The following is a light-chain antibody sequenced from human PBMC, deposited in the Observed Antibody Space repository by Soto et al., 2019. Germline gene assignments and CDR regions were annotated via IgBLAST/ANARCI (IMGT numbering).Light chain of an antibody. V-gene: IGLV2-11*01. CDR1: SSDVGAYNY. CDR2: DVT. Sequence: QSVLTQPRSVSGSPGQSVTISCTGTSSDVGAYNYVSWYQQHPGKAPKLIIYDVTKQPSGVPDRFSGSKSGNTASLTISGLEAADEADYYCCSYSGISTFRVIFGGGTQLTVL. CDR3: CSYSGISTFRVI. J-gene: IGLJ2*01.